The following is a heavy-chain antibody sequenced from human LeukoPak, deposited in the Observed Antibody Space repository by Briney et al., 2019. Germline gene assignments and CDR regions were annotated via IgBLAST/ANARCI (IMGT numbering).Heavy chain of an antibody. Sequence: SETLSLTCTVSGGSISSYYWSWIRQPPGKGLEWIGYIYYSGSTNYNPSLKSRVTISVDTSKNQFFLKLSSVTAADTAVYYCARAERSGWPYYYYYYMDVWGKGTTVTISS. V-gene: IGHV4-59*01. CDR2: IYYSGST. CDR1: GGSISSYY. CDR3: ARAERSGWPYYYYYYMDV. J-gene: IGHJ6*03. D-gene: IGHD6-19*01.